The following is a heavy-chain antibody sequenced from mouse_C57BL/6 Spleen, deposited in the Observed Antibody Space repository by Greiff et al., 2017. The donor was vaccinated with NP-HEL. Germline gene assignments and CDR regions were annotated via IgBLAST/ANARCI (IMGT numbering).Heavy chain of an antibody. J-gene: IGHJ2*01. CDR2: ISGGGGNT. CDR1: GFTFSSYT. CDR3: ARQESITTVVAHFDY. D-gene: IGHD1-1*01. Sequence: EVKLMESGGGLVKPGGSLKLSCAASGFTFSSYTMSWVRQTPEKRLEWVATISGGGGNTYYPDSVKGRFTISRDNAKNTLYLQMSSLRSEDTALYYCARQESITTVVAHFDYWGQGTTLTVSS. V-gene: IGHV5-9*01.